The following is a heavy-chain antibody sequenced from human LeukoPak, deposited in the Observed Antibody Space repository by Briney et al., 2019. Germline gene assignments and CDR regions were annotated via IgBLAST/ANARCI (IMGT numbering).Heavy chain of an antibody. CDR2: LSGSGGST. CDR1: GFILSSYW. Sequence: GGSLRLSCAASGFILSSYWMSWVRQAPGKGLEWVSGLSGSGGSTYYADSVKGRFTISRDKSKNTLYLQMNSLRAEDTAVYYCAKEIWFGEDYYYGMDVWGQGTTVTVSS. V-gene: IGHV3-23*01. CDR3: AKEIWFGEDYYYGMDV. D-gene: IGHD3-10*01. J-gene: IGHJ6*02.